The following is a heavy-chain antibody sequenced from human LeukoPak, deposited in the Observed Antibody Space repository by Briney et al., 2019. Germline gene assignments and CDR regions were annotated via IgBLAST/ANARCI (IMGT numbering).Heavy chain of an antibody. CDR3: ARGGGPMTSYYYYGMDV. CDR1: GYTFTSYY. D-gene: IGHD2-15*01. CDR2: INPSGGST. V-gene: IGHV1-46*01. Sequence: ASVKVSCKASGYTFTSYYMHWVRQAPGQGLEWMGIINPSGGSTSYAQKFQGRVTMTRDTSTNTVYMELSSLRSEDTAVYYCARGGGPMTSYYYYGMDVWGQGTTVTVSS. J-gene: IGHJ6*02.